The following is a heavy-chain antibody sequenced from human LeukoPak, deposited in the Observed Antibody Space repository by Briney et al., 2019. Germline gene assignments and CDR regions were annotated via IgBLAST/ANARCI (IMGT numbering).Heavy chain of an antibody. CDR1: GFTVSSNY. V-gene: IGHV3-53*04. Sequence: PGGSLRLSCAASGFTVSSNYMSWVRQPPGKGLECVSVIYSDGTAFYADSVKGRFTISRHNSKNILYLQMNSLRPEDTAVYYCAKIASRRWYFDLWGRGTLVSVSS. J-gene: IGHJ2*01. CDR2: IYSDGTA. CDR3: AKIASRRWYFDL.